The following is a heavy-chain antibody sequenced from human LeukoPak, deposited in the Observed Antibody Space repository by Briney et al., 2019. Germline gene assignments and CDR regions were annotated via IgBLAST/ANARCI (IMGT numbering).Heavy chain of an antibody. J-gene: IGHJ6*04. CDR3: ARFGRERPALDV. D-gene: IGHD3-16*01. V-gene: IGHV3-13*01. CDR2: IGTAGDT. Sequence: GGSLRLSCAASGFTFSSYDMHWVRQATGKGLEWVSAIGTAGDTYYPGSVKGRFTISRENAKNSLYLQMNSLRAGDMAVYYCARFGRERPALDVWGKGTTVTVSS. CDR1: GFTFSSYD.